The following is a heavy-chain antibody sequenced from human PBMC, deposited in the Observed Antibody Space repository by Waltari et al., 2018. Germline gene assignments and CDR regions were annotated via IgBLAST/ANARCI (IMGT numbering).Heavy chain of an antibody. Sequence: QVQLVESGGGVVQPGRSLRLSCAASGFTFSSYAMHWVRQAPGKGLEWVAVISDDGSNKYYADSVKGRFTISRDNSKNTLYLQMNSLRAADTAVYYCARDGGDSSSNAFDIWGQGTMVTVSS. V-gene: IGHV3-30-3*01. D-gene: IGHD6-6*01. J-gene: IGHJ3*02. CDR3: ARDGGDSSSNAFDI. CDR2: ISDDGSNK. CDR1: GFTFSSYA.